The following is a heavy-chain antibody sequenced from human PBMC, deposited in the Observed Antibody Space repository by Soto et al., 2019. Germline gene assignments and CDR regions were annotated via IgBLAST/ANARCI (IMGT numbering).Heavy chain of an antibody. Sequence: EVQLLESGGGLVQPGGSLRLSCAASGFTFNNYAMAWVRQAPGKGLEWVSSISSGGGSTYYADSVKGRFTISRDNSQDTLDLQLDSLRADDTAVYYCAKCLSSSFGLDAMDVWGQGTTVTVSS. V-gene: IGHV3-23*01. CDR1: GFTFNNYA. CDR2: ISSGGGST. CDR3: AKCLSSSFGLDAMDV. D-gene: IGHD6-6*01. J-gene: IGHJ6*02.